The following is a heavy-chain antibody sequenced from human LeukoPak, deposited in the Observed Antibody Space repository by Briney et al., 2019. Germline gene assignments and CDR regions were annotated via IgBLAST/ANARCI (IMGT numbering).Heavy chain of an antibody. J-gene: IGHJ4*02. CDR1: GGSISSYY. D-gene: IGHD1-14*01. Sequence: SETLSLTCTVSGGSISSYYWSWIRQPPGKGLEWNGYIYYSGSTNYNPSLKSRVTISVDTSKNQFSLKLSSVTAADTAVYYCARDLTGDFDYWGQGTLVTVSS. CDR3: ARDLTGDFDY. V-gene: IGHV4-59*01. CDR2: IYYSGST.